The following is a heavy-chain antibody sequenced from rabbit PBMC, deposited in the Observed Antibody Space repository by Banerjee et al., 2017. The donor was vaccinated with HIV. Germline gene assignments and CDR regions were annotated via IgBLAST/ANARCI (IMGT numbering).Heavy chain of an antibody. D-gene: IGHD3-1*01. CDR2: INTSSGNT. J-gene: IGHJ4*01. Sequence: QEQLVESGGGLVKPEGSLTLTCTASGFSFSNKYVMCWVRQAPGKGLEWIACINTSSGNTVYATWAKGRFTISKASWTTVTLQMTSLTAADTATYFCARHVHWVGSDLWGPGTLVTVS. V-gene: IGHV1S45*01. CDR3: ARHVHWVGSDL. CDR1: GFSFSNKYV.